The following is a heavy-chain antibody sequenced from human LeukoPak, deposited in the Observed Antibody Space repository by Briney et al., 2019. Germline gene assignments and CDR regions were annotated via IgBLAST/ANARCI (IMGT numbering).Heavy chain of an antibody. V-gene: IGHV3-30*02. Sequence: GGSLRLSCAASGFTFSSYGMHWVRQAPGKGLEGVAFIRYDGSNKYYADSVKGRFTISRDNSKNTLYLQMNSLRAEDTAVYYCAKVKYYYDSSGLDYWGQGTLVTVSS. J-gene: IGHJ4*02. CDR1: GFTFSSYG. CDR3: AKVKYYYDSSGLDY. D-gene: IGHD3-22*01. CDR2: IRYDGSNK.